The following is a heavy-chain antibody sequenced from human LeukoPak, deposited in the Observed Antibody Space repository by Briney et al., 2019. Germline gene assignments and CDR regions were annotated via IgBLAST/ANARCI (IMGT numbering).Heavy chain of an antibody. CDR3: AKGKKGLLFVRGVDFDD. CDR1: GGSFCSSNW. D-gene: IGHD3-10*01. Sequence: SETLSLTCAVYGGSFCSSNWWSWVRQPPGKGLEWIGEIYHSGSTNYNPSLKSRVTISVDKSKNQFSLTLSSVTAADTAVYYCAKGKKGLLFVRGVDFDDWGQGTLVTVSS. CDR2: IYHSGST. V-gene: IGHV4-4*02. J-gene: IGHJ4*02.